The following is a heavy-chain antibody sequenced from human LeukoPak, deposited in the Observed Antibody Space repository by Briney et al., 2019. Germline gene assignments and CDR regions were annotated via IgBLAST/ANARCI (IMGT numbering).Heavy chain of an antibody. Sequence: PSETLSLTCAVYGGSFSGYYWSWIRQPPGKGLEWIGEINHSGSTNYNASLKSRVTISVDTSKNQFSLKLSSVTAADTAVYYCARGLRTVYQLLYKMDWFDPWGQGTLVTVSS. CDR1: GGSFSGYY. V-gene: IGHV4-34*01. CDR3: ARGLRTVYQLLYKMDWFDP. J-gene: IGHJ5*02. D-gene: IGHD2-2*02. CDR2: INHSGST.